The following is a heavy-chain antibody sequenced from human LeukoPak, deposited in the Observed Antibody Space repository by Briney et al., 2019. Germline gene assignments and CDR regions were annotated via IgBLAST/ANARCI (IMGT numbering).Heavy chain of an antibody. J-gene: IGHJ4*02. CDR2: INSGGSST. CDR1: GFTFSDYY. D-gene: IGHD4/OR15-4a*01. V-gene: IGHV3-74*01. CDR3: ARRAGAYSHPYDY. Sequence: GGSLRLSCAASGFTFSDYYMTWIRQAPGKGLVWVSRINSGGSSTSYADSVKGRFTISRDNSKNTLYLQMNSLRAEDTAVYYCARRAGAYSHPYDYWGQGTLVTVSS.